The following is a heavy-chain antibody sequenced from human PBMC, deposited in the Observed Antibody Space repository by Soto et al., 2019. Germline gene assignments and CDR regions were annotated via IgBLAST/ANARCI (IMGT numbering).Heavy chain of an antibody. D-gene: IGHD3-10*01. V-gene: IGHV3-74*01. CDR2: IKSDGSST. CDR1: GFTFSTYW. CDR3: VREFGKGDY. Sequence: EVQLVESGGGLVQPGGSLRLSCVVSGFTFSTYWMHWVRQAPGKGLVWVSRIKSDGSSTNYADSVKGRFAVSRDNAKNTLFLQMISLRDEDTAVYYCVREFGKGDYWGQGTLVTVSS. J-gene: IGHJ4*02.